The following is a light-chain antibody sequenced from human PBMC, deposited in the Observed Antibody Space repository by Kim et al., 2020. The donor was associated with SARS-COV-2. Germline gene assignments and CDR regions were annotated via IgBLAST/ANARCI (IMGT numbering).Light chain of an antibody. CDR1: QSVLHSSKDKSD. CDR2: WAS. V-gene: IGKV4-1*01. J-gene: IGKJ4*01. CDR3: QQYSMYPLT. Sequence: DIVMTQSPDSLAVSLGEGATINCKSSQSVLHSSKDKSDLAWYQQKPGQPPRLLIYWASFRESGVPDRFSGSGSGTDFTLTITSLQAEDVAVYYCQQYSMYPLTFGGGTKVDIK.